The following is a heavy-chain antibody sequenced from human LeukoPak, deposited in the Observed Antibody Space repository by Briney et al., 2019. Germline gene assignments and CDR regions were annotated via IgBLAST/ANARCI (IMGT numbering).Heavy chain of an antibody. V-gene: IGHV3-13*01. CDR3: ARQNTPHGNFDY. CDR1: GFTLSSYA. Sequence: GGSLRLSCAASGFTLSSYAMHWVSQPAGKGLEWVSAIGTAGDTFYPGSVKGRFTISRENAKKSLFLQMNSLRAEDTAVYYCARQNTPHGNFDYWGQGTLVTASS. CDR2: IGTAGDT. D-gene: IGHD1-26*01. J-gene: IGHJ4*02.